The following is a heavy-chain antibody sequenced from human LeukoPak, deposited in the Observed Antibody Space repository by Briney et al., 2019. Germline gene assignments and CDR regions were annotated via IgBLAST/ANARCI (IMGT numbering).Heavy chain of an antibody. D-gene: IGHD3-16*01. CDR1: GFTFSSYG. CDR3: ARDRSSMSTVITTGKAGFDP. V-gene: IGHV3-33*01. Sequence: TGGSLRLSCAASGFTFSSYGMHWVRQAPGKGLEWVAVIWYDGSNKYYADSVKGRFTISRDNSKNTLYLQMNSLRAEDTAVYYCARDRSSMSTVITTGKAGFDPWGQGTLVTVSS. J-gene: IGHJ5*02. CDR2: IWYDGSNK.